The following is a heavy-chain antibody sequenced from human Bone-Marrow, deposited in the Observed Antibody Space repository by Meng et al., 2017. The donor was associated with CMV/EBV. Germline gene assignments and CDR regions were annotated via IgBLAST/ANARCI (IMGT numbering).Heavy chain of an antibody. Sequence: SQTLSLTCAVYGGFFRGYYWRWIRQPPGKGLEWIGEINHSGSTNYNPSLKSRVTISVDTSKNQFSLKLSSVTAADTAVYYCARRRGRLYQLSHWGQGTLVTVSS. CDR3: ARRRGRLYQLSH. CDR2: INHSGST. D-gene: IGHD2-2*01. J-gene: IGHJ4*02. V-gene: IGHV4-34*01. CDR1: GGFFRGYY.